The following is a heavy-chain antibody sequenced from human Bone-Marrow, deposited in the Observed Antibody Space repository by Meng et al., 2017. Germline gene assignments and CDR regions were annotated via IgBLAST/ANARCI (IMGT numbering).Heavy chain of an antibody. CDR2: MNPNSGNT. Sequence: ASVKVSCKASGYTFTSYDINWVRQATGQGLEWMGWMNPNSGNTGYAQKFQGRVIITRNTSISTAYMELSSLRSEDTAVYYCARVNMSITMVRVRHYYSSGMDVWGQGTTVTVSS. CDR1: GYTFTSYD. D-gene: IGHD3-10*01. J-gene: IGHJ6*02. CDR3: ARVNMSITMVRVRHYYSSGMDV. V-gene: IGHV1-8*01.